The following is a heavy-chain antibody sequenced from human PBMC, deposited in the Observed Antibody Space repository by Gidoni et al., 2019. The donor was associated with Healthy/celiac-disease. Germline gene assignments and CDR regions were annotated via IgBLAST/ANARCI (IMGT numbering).Heavy chain of an antibody. CDR2: IWYDGSNK. Sequence: QVQLVESGGGVVQPGRSLRLSCAASGFTFSSYGMHWVRQAPGKGLEWVAVIWYDGSNKYYADSVKGRFTISRDNSKNTLYLQMNILRAEDTAVYYCARGSFVELPQFYYFDYWGQGTLVTVSS. J-gene: IGHJ4*02. CDR1: GFTFSSYG. CDR3: ARGSFVELPQFYYFDY. D-gene: IGHD3-3*02. V-gene: IGHV3-33*01.